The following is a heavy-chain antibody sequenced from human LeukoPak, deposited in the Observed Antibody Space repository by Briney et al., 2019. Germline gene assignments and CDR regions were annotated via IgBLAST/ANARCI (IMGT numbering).Heavy chain of an antibody. D-gene: IGHD4/OR15-4a*01. V-gene: IGHV4-39*01. CDR3: VRHDGRGGATMGAFDS. CDR1: AASISSSSHH. CDR2: IYYGQTI. Sequence: SETLSLTCTISAASISSSSHHRGWIRQSPGKGLEWIGSIYYGQTIYYNPSLNSRVTISVVTSKDQFTLQLNSVTAADTAVYYCVRHDGRGGATMGAFDSWGQGSLVTVSS. J-gene: IGHJ5*01.